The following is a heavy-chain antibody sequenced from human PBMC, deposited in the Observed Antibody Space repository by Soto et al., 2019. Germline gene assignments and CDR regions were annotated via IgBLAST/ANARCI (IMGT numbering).Heavy chain of an antibody. CDR3: ARPTTPFCSSTRCYRAFDY. V-gene: IGHV4-39*01. CDR1: GGSISDSSYL. D-gene: IGHD2-2*01. J-gene: IGHJ4*02. Sequence: PSETLSLTSAVSGGSISDSSYLWGWIRQKPGKGLEWIGSIHYRGSTYYNPSLKSRVTISVDTSKRQFSLKLSSVTAADTAVYYCARPTTPFCSSTRCYRAFDYWGQGALVTVSS. CDR2: IHYRGST.